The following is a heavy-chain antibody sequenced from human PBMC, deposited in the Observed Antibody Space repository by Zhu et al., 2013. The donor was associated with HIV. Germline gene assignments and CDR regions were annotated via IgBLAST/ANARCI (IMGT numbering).Heavy chain of an antibody. V-gene: IGHV1-69*02. Sequence: QVQLVQSGAEVKKPGSSVKVSCKASGGTFSSYTISWVRQAPGQGLEWMGRIIPILGIANYAQKFQGRVTITADKSTSTAYMELSSLRSEDTAVYYCARAQTAFYYYYGMDVWGQGATVTVSS. D-gene: IGHD3-16*01. CDR2: IIPILGIA. J-gene: IGHJ6*02. CDR3: ARAQTAFYYYYGMDV. CDR1: GGTFSSYT.